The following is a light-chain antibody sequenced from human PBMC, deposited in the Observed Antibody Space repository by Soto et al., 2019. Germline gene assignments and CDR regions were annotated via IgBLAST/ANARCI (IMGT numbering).Light chain of an antibody. Sequence: DTQITKYPSTLSASVGDRVTITCRASQSISSWLAWYQQKPGKAPKLLIYDASSLESGVPSRFSGSGSGTEFTLTISSLQPEDFATYYCQQVNNYPLTFGGGTKVDIK. CDR3: QQVNNYPLT. CDR1: QSISSW. V-gene: IGKV1-5*01. CDR2: DAS. J-gene: IGKJ4*01.